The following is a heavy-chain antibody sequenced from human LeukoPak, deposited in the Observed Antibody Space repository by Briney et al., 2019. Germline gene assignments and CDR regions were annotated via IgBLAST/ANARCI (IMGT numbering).Heavy chain of an antibody. J-gene: IGHJ3*02. CDR3: ARSYSGSLYDAFDI. CDR1: GGSISSESYY. CDR2: THYSGST. Sequence: SETLSLTCAVSGGSISSESYYWGWIRQPPGKGLEWIGSTHYSGSTYSNPSLEGRVTISVDTSKNQFSLKQSSVTAADTAVYYCARSYSGSLYDAFDIWGQGTMVAVSS. D-gene: IGHD1-26*01. V-gene: IGHV4-39*07.